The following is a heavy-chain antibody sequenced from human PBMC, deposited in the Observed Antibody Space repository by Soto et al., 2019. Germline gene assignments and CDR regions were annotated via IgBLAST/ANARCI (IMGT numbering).Heavy chain of an antibody. D-gene: IGHD6-19*01. Sequence: ASVKVSCKASGYTFTSYAMHWVRQAPGQRLEWMGWINAGNGNTKYSQKFQGRVTITRDTSASTAYMELSSLRSEDTAVYYCARDADSSGWSGAVWFYPWGQGTLVTVSS. CDR2: INAGNGNT. J-gene: IGHJ5*02. CDR1: GYTFTSYA. CDR3: ARDADSSGWSGAVWFYP. V-gene: IGHV1-3*01.